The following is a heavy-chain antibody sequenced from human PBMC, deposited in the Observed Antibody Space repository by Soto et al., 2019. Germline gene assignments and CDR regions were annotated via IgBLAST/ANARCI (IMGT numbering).Heavy chain of an antibody. Sequence: XSVKVSCKTSGYTFTNYVVDWVRQAPGQGLEWMGWINSGNGNTKYSEKFQGRVTITRDTFASTAYMELNSLTSEYTAVYYCARGLTIFGVVIGYWGQGPLVTVSS. CDR3: ARGLTIFGVVIGY. CDR1: GYTFTNYV. J-gene: IGHJ4*02. CDR2: INSGNGNT. D-gene: IGHD3-3*01. V-gene: IGHV1-3*01.